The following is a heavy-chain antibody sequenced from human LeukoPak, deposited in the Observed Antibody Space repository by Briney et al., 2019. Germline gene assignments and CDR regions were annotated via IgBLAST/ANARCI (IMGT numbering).Heavy chain of an antibody. CDR1: GFTFDDYA. V-gene: IGHV3-9*01. CDR2: ISWNSGSI. J-gene: IGHJ4*02. CDR3: AKDISSVADSFDY. Sequence: PGGSLRLSCAASGFTFDDYAMHWVRQAPGKGLEWVSGISWNSGSIGYADSVKGRFTISRDNAKNSLYLQMNSLRAEDTALYYCAKDISSVADSFDYWGQGTLVTVSS. D-gene: IGHD6-19*01.